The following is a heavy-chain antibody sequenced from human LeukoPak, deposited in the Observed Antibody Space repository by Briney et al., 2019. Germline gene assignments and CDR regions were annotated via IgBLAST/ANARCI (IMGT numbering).Heavy chain of an antibody. CDR3: ARDSVVRGVIIY. D-gene: IGHD3-10*01. Sequence: GGSLRLSCATSGFTFSSYAMSCVRQAPGKGLEWVSGIGASGGSTYYADSVKGRFTISRDNSKNTLYLQMNSLRAEDTAVYYCARDSVVRGVIIYWGQGTLVTVSS. CDR1: GFTFSSYA. J-gene: IGHJ4*02. V-gene: IGHV3-23*01. CDR2: IGASGGST.